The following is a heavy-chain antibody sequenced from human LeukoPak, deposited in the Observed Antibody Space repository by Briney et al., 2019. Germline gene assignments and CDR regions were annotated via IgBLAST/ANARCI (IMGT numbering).Heavy chain of an antibody. CDR2: ISGSGGST. CDR3: AKDLPDYDILTGYYSYDAFDI. Sequence: PGGSLRLSCAASGFTFSSYAMSWVRQAPGKGLEWVSAISGSGGSTFYADSVKGRFTISRDNSKNTLYLQMNSLRAEDTAVYYCAKDLPDYDILTGYYSYDAFDIWGQGTMVTVSS. V-gene: IGHV3-23*01. D-gene: IGHD3-9*01. J-gene: IGHJ3*02. CDR1: GFTFSSYA.